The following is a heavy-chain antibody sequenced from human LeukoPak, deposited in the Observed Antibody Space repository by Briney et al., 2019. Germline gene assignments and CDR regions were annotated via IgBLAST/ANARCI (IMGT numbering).Heavy chain of an antibody. CDR2: ISTYSGNT. D-gene: IGHD2/OR15-2a*01. J-gene: IGHJ4*02. CDR1: GYTFTSYA. Sequence: ASVKVSCKPSGYTFTSYAISWLRQAPGQGLEWMGWISTYSGNTNYAQKLQGRITMTIETSTSTAYMELRSLRSGDTAVYYCARVNRGLKIWGQGTLVTVSS. CDR3: ARVNRGLKI. V-gene: IGHV1-18*01.